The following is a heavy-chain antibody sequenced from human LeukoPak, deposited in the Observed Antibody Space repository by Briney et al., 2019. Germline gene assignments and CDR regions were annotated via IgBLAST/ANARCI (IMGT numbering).Heavy chain of an antibody. J-gene: IGHJ4*02. CDR2: IYYSGST. D-gene: IGHD6-13*01. V-gene: IGHV4-61*01. CDR3: ASISSWPMPTYFDY. Sequence: SETLSLTCTVSGGSVSSGSYYWSWIRQPPGKGLEWIGYIYYSGSTNYNPSLKSRVTISVDTSKNQFSLKLSSVSAADTAVYYCASISSWPMPTYFDYWGQGTLVTVSS. CDR1: GGSVSSGSYY.